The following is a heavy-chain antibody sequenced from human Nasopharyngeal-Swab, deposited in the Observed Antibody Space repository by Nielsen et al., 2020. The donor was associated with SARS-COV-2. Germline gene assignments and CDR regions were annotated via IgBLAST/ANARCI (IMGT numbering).Heavy chain of an antibody. D-gene: IGHD6-19*01. CDR2: ISSSDSTT. Sequence: WIRQPPGKGLGWVSYISSSDSTTYYADSVKGRFTISRDNAKNSLYLQMNSLRFEDTGVYYCARSDSSGWFFSDWGRGTLVTVSS. CDR3: ARSDSSGWFFSD. V-gene: IGHV3-48*03. J-gene: IGHJ4*02.